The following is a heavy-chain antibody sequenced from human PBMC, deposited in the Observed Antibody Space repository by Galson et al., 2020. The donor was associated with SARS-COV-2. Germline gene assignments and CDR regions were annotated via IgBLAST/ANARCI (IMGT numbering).Heavy chain of an antibody. CDR2: LYTGGIT. CDR3: AREPLRDY. J-gene: IGHJ4*02. D-gene: IGHD3-16*01. CDR1: GGSISNSY. Sequence: SQTLSLTCTLSGGSISNSYWSWIRQTAGKGLESIGRLYTGGITNYNPSPKSRVTMSVDTSKNLFSLKLSSVTAADTAVYYCAREPLRDYWGQGTLVTVSS. V-gene: IGHV4-4*07.